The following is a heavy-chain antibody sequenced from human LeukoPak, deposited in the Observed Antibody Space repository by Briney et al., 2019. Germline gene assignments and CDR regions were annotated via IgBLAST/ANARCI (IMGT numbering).Heavy chain of an antibody. Sequence: GASAKVSCKASGYTFTSYDINWVRQATGQGLEWMGWMNPNSGNTGYAQKFQGRVTITRNTSISTAYMELSSLRSEDTAVYYCARGIAWELLALGYYYYMDVWGKGTTVTVSS. J-gene: IGHJ6*03. CDR2: MNPNSGNT. CDR3: ARGIAWELLALGYYYYMDV. CDR1: GYTFTSYD. V-gene: IGHV1-8*03. D-gene: IGHD1-26*01.